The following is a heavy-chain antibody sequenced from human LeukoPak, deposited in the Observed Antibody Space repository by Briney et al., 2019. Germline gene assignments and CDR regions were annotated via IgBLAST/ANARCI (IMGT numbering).Heavy chain of an antibody. Sequence: SETLSLTCTVSGGSISSSSYYWGWIRQPPGKGLEWIGSIYYSGNTYYNPSLKSRVTISVHTSKNQFSLKLSSVTAADTAVYHCATSDGPIRGGHGFDMWGQGTMVTVSS. CDR1: GGSISSSSYY. CDR2: IYYSGNT. V-gene: IGHV4-39*01. CDR3: ATSDGPIRGGHGFDM. D-gene: IGHD3-10*01. J-gene: IGHJ3*02.